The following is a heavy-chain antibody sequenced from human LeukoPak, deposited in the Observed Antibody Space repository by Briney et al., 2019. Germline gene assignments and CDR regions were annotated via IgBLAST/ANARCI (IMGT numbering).Heavy chain of an antibody. J-gene: IGHJ5*02. CDR3: ARVFRDHYGSGSYYPVPYNWFDP. V-gene: IGHV4-30-4*01. Sequence: PSETLSLTCTVSGGSISSGDYYWSWIRQPPGKGLEWIGYIYYSGSTYYNPSLKSRVTISVDTSKNQFSLKLSSVTAADTAVYYCARVFRDHYGSGSYYPVPYNWFDPWGQGTLVTVSS. CDR1: GGSISSGDYY. D-gene: IGHD3-10*01. CDR2: IYYSGST.